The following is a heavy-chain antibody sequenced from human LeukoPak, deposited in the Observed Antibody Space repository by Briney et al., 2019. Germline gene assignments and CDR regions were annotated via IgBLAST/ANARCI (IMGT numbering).Heavy chain of an antibody. CDR1: GFSLSTGGGG. CDR3: AHRPSGYQFDY. Sequence: SGPTLVNPTHTLTLTFTFSGFSLSTGGGGVGWIRQPPETALEWLALIYWDDDTRYSPSLKSRLTITKDTSKNQVVLTMTNMDPVDTATYYCAHRPSGYQFDYWGQGTLVTVSS. V-gene: IGHV2-5*02. J-gene: IGHJ4*02. CDR2: IYWDDDT. D-gene: IGHD6-13*01.